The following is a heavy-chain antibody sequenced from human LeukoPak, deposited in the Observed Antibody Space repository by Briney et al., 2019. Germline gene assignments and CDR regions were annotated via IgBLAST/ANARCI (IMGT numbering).Heavy chain of an antibody. CDR3: AKPKFDSSGYYLLPFDY. J-gene: IGHJ4*01. Sequence: GGSLRLSCAASGFTFSSYRMTWVRQAPGKGLEWVANIKQDGSEKYYVDSVKGRFTISRDNAKNSLHLQMNSLRAEDTAVYYCAKPKFDSSGYYLLPFDYWGQRTLVTVSS. CDR2: IKQDGSEK. D-gene: IGHD3-22*01. V-gene: IGHV3-7*05. CDR1: GFTFSSYR.